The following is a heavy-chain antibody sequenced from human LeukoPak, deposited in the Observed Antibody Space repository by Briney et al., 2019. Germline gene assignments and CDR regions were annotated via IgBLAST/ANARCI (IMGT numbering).Heavy chain of an antibody. CDR3: ARDDPGGAFDI. V-gene: IGHV4-59*01. CDR1: GVSISSYY. D-gene: IGHD3-10*01. J-gene: IGHJ3*02. Sequence: SETLSLTCTVSGVSISSYYWSWIRQPPGKGLEWIGYIYYSGSTNYNPSLKSRVTISVDTSKNQFSLKLSSVTAADTAVYYCARDDPGGAFDIWGQGTMVTVSS. CDR2: IYYSGST.